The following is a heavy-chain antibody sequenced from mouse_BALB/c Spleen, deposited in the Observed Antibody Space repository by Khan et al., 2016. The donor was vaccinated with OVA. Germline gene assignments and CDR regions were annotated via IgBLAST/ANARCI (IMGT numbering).Heavy chain of an antibody. Sequence: QVQLQQPGAELVRPGASVKLSCKASGYTFTSYWMNWVKQRPGQGLEWIGMIDPSDSETHYNQMFKDKATLTVDKFSSTAYMQLSSLTSEDSAVYYCTRREKYGCDPSGFAYWGQGTLVTVSA. D-gene: IGHD2-10*02. J-gene: IGHJ3*01. V-gene: IGHV1-61*01. CDR3: TRREKYGCDPSGFAY. CDR1: GYTFTSYW. CDR2: IDPSDSET.